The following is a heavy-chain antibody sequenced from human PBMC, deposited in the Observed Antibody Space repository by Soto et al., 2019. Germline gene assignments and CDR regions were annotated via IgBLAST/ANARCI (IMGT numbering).Heavy chain of an antibody. D-gene: IGHD2-8*01. J-gene: IGHJ4*02. CDR1: GFTFSSYA. CDR3: ARDKPLLPDIVLMVYALYTSGGFDY. CDR2: ISYDGSNK. V-gene: IGHV3-30-3*01. Sequence: QVQLVESGGGVVQPGRSLRLSCAASGFTFSSYAMHWVRQAPGKGLEWVAVISYDGSNKYYADSVKGRFTISRDNSKNTLYLQMNSLRAEDKAVYYCARDKPLLPDIVLMVYALYTSGGFDYWGQGTLVTVSS.